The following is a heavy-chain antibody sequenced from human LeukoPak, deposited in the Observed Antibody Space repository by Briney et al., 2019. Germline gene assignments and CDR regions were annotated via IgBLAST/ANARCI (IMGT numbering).Heavy chain of an antibody. D-gene: IGHD6-13*01. V-gene: IGHV5-51*01. CDR3: ARGAAALPLGYYYYGMDV. J-gene: IGHJ6*02. Sequence: GESLKISCKGSGYSFTSYWIGWVRQMPGKGLEWMGIIYPGDSDTRYSPSFQGQVTISADKSISTAYLQWSSLKASDTAMYYCARGAAALPLGYYYYGMDVWGQGTTVTVSS. CDR1: GYSFTSYW. CDR2: IYPGDSDT.